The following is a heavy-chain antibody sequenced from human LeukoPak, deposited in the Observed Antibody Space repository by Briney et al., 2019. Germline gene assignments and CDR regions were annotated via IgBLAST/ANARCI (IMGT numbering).Heavy chain of an antibody. J-gene: IGHJ4*02. V-gene: IGHV3-20*04. CDR2: INWNGGST. CDR1: GFSFSTYS. D-gene: IGHD5-18*01. CDR3: ARGDVDTAMVRLDY. Sequence: GGSLRLSCAASGFSFSTYSMSWVRQAPGKGLEWVSGINWNGGSTGYADSVKGRFTISRDNAKNSLYLQMNSLRAEDTALYYCARGDVDTAMVRLDYWGQGTLVTVSS.